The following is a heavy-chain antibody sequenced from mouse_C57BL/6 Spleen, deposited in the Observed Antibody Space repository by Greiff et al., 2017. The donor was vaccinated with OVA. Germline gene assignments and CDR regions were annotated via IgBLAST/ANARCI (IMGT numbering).Heavy chain of an antibody. CDR2: IYPGSGST. CDR1: GYTFTSYW. J-gene: IGHJ2*01. CDR3: ARGGPYFDY. D-gene: IGHD3-3*01. Sequence: QVQLKQSGAELVKPGASVKMSCKASGYTFTSYWITWVKQRPGQGLEWIGDIYPGSGSTNYNEKFKSKATLTVDTSSSTAYMQLSSLTSEDSAVYYCARGGPYFDYWGQGTTLTVSS. V-gene: IGHV1-55*01.